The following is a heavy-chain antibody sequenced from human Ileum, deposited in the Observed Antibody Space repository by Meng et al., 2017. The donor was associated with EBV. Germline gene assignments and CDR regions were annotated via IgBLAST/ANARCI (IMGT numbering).Heavy chain of an antibody. CDR3: AIYAEGVGGKGD. J-gene: IGHJ4*02. CDR2: HSGCP. V-gene: IGHV4-30-4*01. Sequence: QGQLGESGPGRGRPSQTLSLTCPVSGRSISSGAYHWRWSRQPPGKGLEWIGHSGCPSYTPSLSSRLTISVDLAKSLFSLRLDSATAADTAVYYGAIYAEGVGGKGDGVQVTLVTVSS. CDR1: GRSISSGAYH. D-gene: IGHD4-23*01.